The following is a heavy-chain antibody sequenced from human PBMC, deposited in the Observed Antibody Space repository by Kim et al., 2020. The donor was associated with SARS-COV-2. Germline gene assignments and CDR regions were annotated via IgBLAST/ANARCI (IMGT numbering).Heavy chain of an antibody. D-gene: IGHD3-10*01. V-gene: IGHV3-9*01. CDR3: AKDSVVRGLIADYYFEI. Sequence: GGSLRLSCAASGFTFGDYAMHWVRQAPGKGLEWVSGISWNSGSIGYADSVKGRFTVSRDNAKNSLYLQMNGLRAEDTALYYCAKDSVVRGLIADYYFEIWGRGTLVTVSS. CDR2: ISWNSGSI. CDR1: GFTFGDYA. J-gene: IGHJ2*01.